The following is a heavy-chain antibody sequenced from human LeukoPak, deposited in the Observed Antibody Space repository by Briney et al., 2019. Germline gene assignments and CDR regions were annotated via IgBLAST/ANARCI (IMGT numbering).Heavy chain of an antibody. CDR2: IHPKSGDT. Sequence: ASVKVSCKASGYSFSDNYIHWVRQAPGQGLEWMGWIHPKSGDTIYGQKFQGRVTVTRDTSVSTAYMELSSLRSDDTAVYYCARGRSVNYYGEDYWGQGTLVTVSS. D-gene: IGHD3-10*01. V-gene: IGHV1-2*02. J-gene: IGHJ4*02. CDR1: GYSFSDNY. CDR3: ARGRSVNYYGEDY.